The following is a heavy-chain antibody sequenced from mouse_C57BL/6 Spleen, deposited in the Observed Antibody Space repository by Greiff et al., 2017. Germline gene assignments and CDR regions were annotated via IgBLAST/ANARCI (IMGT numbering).Heavy chain of an antibody. CDR2: IYPGSGST. Sequence: QVQLQQPGAELVKPGASVKMSCKASGYTFTSYWITWVKQRPGQGLEWIGDIYPGSGSTNYNEKFKSKATLTVDTSSSTAYMQLSSLTSEDSAVYYCARSEDNGSSLYWYFDVWGTGTTVTVSS. D-gene: IGHD1-1*01. J-gene: IGHJ1*03. CDR3: ARSEDNGSSLYWYFDV. CDR1: GYTFTSYW. V-gene: IGHV1-55*01.